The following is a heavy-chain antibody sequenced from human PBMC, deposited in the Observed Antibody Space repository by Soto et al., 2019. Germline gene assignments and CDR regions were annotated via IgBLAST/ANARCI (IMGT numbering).Heavy chain of an antibody. J-gene: IGHJ6*02. CDR1: GFTVSSNY. D-gene: IGHD6-19*01. CDR3: AKPLQQWLLQGSGVDV. Sequence: PGGSLRLSCAASGFTVSSNYMTWVRQAPGKGLQWVSAISGDTATTHYADSVKGRFTISRDNSRDTLYLQMNSLRVEDTAIYYCAKPLQQWLLQGSGVDVWGQGTTVTVSS. CDR2: ISGDTATT. V-gene: IGHV3-23*01.